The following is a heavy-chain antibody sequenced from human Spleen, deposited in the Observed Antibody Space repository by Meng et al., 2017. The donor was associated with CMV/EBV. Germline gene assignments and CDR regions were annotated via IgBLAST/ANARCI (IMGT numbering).Heavy chain of an antibody. V-gene: IGHV3-20*04. CDR2: INWNGGST. J-gene: IGHJ4*02. CDR3: AKEGDYYGSGSYDPDY. D-gene: IGHD3-10*01. CDR1: GFTFDDYG. Sequence: GESLKISCAASGFTFDDYGMSWVRQAPGKGLEWVSGINWNGGSTAYADSVKGRFTISRDNSKNTLYLQMNSLRAEDTAVYYCAKEGDYYGSGSYDPDYWGQGTLVTVSS.